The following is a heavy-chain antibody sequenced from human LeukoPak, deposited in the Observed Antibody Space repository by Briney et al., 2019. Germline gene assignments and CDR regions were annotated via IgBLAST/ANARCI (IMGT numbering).Heavy chain of an antibody. V-gene: IGHV4-61*08. D-gene: IGHD3-3*01. CDR1: GGSISSGGYY. J-gene: IGHJ4*02. Sequence: SETLSLTCTVSGGSISSGGYYWSWIRQHPGKGLEWIGYIYYSGSTNYNLSLKSRVTISVDTSKNQFSLKLSSVTAADTAVYYCARRGLDFWSGYYGYYFDYWGQGTLVTVSS. CDR3: ARRGLDFWSGYYGYYFDY. CDR2: IYYSGST.